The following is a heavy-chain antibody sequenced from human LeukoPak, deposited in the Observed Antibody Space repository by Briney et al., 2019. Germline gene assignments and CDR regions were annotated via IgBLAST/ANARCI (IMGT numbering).Heavy chain of an antibody. D-gene: IGHD3-3*01. V-gene: IGHV1-69*06. CDR1: GYTFTSYY. CDR2: IIPIFGTA. Sequence: SVKVSCKASGYTFTSYYMHWVRQAPGQGLEWMGGIIPIFGTANYAQKFQGRVTITADKSTSTAYMELSSLRSDDTAVYYCARVPVLSFDFWSGYYFDYWGQGTLVTVSS. J-gene: IGHJ4*02. CDR3: ARVPVLSFDFWSGYYFDY.